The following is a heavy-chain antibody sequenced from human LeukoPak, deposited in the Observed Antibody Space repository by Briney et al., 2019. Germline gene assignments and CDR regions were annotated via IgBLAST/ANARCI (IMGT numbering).Heavy chain of an antibody. CDR3: ARGGYCSSTSCQTGNWFDP. D-gene: IGHD2-2*01. J-gene: IGHJ5*02. CDR1: GGSISSSSYY. Sequence: PSETLSLTCTVSGGSISSSSYYWGWIRQPPGKGLEWIGSIYYSGSTYYNPSLKSRVTISVDTSKNQFSLKLSSVTAADTAVYYCARGGYCSSTSCQTGNWFDPWGQGTLVTVSS. V-gene: IGHV4-39*01. CDR2: IYYSGST.